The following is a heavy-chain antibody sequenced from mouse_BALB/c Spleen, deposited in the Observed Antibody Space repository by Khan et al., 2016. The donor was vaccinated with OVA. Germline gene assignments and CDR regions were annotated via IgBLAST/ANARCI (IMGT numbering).Heavy chain of an antibody. V-gene: IGHV3-2*02. CDR2: ISYSGST. CDR1: GYSITSDYA. CDR3: ARRNRRNYV. J-gene: IGHJ1*01. Sequence: EVQLVESGPGLVKPSQSLSLTCTVTGYSITSDYAWNWIRQFPGNRLEWMGYISYSGSTTYNPSLKSRISITRDTSKNQFFLQLNSVTTEDTATYYCARRNRRNYVWGAGTTVTVSS. D-gene: IGHD2-1*01.